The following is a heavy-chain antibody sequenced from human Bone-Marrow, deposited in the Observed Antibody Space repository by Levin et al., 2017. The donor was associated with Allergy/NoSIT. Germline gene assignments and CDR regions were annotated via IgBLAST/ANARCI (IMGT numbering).Heavy chain of an antibody. CDR3: ARGTRVYLALVYDY. D-gene: IGHD2-8*01. V-gene: IGHV3-7*01. Sequence: ETLSLTCAASGFMFSNYWMTWVRQAPGKGLEWVANIKEDGSENYYVDSVKGRFTISRDNAKNSLHLQMNSLRAEDTAVYYCARGTRVYLALVYDYWGQGALVTVAS. J-gene: IGHJ4*02. CDR1: GFMFSNYW. CDR2: IKEDGSEN.